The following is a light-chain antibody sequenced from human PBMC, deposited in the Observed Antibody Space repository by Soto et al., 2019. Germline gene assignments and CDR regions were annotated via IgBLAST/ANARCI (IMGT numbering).Light chain of an antibody. CDR2: GAS. CDR3: QQYGGSPLVT. Sequence: ETVLTQSPGTLSLSPGERATLSCRASQSLSSGYLAWYQQRPGQAPRLPISGASSRAPGIPDRFSGTGSGTEFTLTISRLEPEDFAVYYCQQYGGSPLVTFGGGTKVEIK. V-gene: IGKV3-20*01. CDR1: QSLSSGY. J-gene: IGKJ4*01.